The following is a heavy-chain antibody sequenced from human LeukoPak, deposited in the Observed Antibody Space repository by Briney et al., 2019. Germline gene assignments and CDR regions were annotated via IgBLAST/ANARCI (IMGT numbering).Heavy chain of an antibody. J-gene: IGHJ6*03. V-gene: IGHV4-38-2*02. CDR2: IYHSGST. CDR1: GYSISSGYY. D-gene: IGHD3-22*01. Sequence: SETLSLTCTVSGYSISSGYYWGWIRQPPGKGLEWIGSIYHSGSTYYNPSLKSRVTISVDTSKNQFSLKLSSVTAADTAVYYYARGDSSGYSRYYYMDVWGKGTTVTISS. CDR3: ARGDSSGYSRYYYMDV.